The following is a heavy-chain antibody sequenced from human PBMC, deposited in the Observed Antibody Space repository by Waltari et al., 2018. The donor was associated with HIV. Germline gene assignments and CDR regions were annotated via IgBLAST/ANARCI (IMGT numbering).Heavy chain of an antibody. CDR2: IYSSGFT. CDR3: ARSGYSSSWYLFDY. J-gene: IGHJ4*02. V-gene: IGHV4-59*01. CDR1: GGAIRNYS. Sequence: QVQLQESGPGLVKPSENLSLTCTVSGGAIRNYSWNWMRHLPGKGLEWIGYIYSSGFTSYNPSLKSRVSISVDTSKNQFSLNLNYVSTADTAVYYCARSGYSSSWYLFDYWGQGTLVTVSS. D-gene: IGHD6-13*01.